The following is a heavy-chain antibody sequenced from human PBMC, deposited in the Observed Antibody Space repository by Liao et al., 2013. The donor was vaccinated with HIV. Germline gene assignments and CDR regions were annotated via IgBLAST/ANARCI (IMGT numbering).Heavy chain of an antibody. CDR2: VYLGLST. CDR1: GGSVGIHH. D-gene: IGHD5/OR15-5a*01. CDR3: ARGLWGSVTCEGLVCYYYYYYMDV. Sequence: QVQLQESGPGLVKPSETLSLTCTVSGGSVGIHHWSWIRQPAGKRLEWVGRVYLGLSTNYNPSLKSRVTMSIDTSKNQFSLKLRSVTAADTAVYYCARGLWGSVTCEGLVCYYYYYYMDVWGKGTTVTVSS. J-gene: IGHJ6*03. V-gene: IGHV4-4*07.